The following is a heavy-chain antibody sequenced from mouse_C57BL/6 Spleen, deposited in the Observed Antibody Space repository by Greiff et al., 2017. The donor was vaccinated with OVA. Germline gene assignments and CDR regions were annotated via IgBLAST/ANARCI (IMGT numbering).Heavy chain of an antibody. CDR1: GYSFTGYY. J-gene: IGHJ4*01. V-gene: IGHV1-31*01. CDR2: IYPYNGVS. D-gene: IGHD1-1*01. CDR3: ARAGGSRVGGFYAMDY. Sequence: EVQLQQSGPELVKPGASVKISCKASGYSFTGYYMHWVKQSHGNILDWIGYIYPYNGVSSYNQKFKGKATLTVDKSSSTAYMELRSLTSEDSAVYYCARAGGSRVGGFYAMDYWGQGTSVTVSS.